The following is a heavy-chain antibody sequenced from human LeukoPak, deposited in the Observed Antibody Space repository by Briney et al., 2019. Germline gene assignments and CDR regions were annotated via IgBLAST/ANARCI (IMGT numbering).Heavy chain of an antibody. CDR3: ARWGAGRTADY. D-gene: IGHD1-26*01. Sequence: GGSLRLSCVGSGFTFGSNGMHWVRQAPGKGLEWVAVIYYDGSEQYYADSVKGRFTISRDNSKNTLYLQMNSLRVEDTATYHCARWGAGRTADYWGQGTQVAVSS. CDR2: IYYDGSEQ. J-gene: IGHJ4*02. CDR1: GFTFGSNG. V-gene: IGHV3-33*01.